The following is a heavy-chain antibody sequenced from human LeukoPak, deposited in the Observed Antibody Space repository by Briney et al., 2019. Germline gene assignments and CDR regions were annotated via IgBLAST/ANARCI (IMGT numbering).Heavy chain of an antibody. CDR1: GYTFTSYY. CDR3: AREAARVGATTAHDAFDI. Sequence: GASVKVSCKASGYTFTSYYMHWVRQAPGQGLEWMGIINPSGGSTSYAQKFQGRVTMTRDMSTSTVYMELSSLRSEDTAVYYCAREAARVGATTAHDAFDIWGQGTMVTVSS. CDR2: INPSGGST. D-gene: IGHD1-26*01. V-gene: IGHV1-46*01. J-gene: IGHJ3*02.